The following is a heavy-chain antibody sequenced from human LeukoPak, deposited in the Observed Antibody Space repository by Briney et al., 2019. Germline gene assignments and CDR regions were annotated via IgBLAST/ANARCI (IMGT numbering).Heavy chain of an antibody. D-gene: IGHD3-10*01. CDR3: ARQLWFGEHVDY. V-gene: IGHV4-39*01. J-gene: IGHJ4*02. Sequence: SETLSLTCTVSGGSISSSSYYWGWIRQPPGKGLEWIGSINYSGSTYYNPSLKSRVTISVDTSKNQFSLKLSSVTAADTAVYYCARQLWFGEHVDYWGQGTLVTVSS. CDR2: INYSGST. CDR1: GGSISSSSYY.